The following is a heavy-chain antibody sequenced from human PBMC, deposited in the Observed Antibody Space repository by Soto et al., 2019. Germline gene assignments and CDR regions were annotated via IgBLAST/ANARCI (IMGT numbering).Heavy chain of an antibody. D-gene: IGHD1-26*01. Sequence: NPSETLSLTCTVSCGSISSHYWSWVRQAPGKGLEWIGHIYYRGSNSYNPSLRSRSTISVDTSKNQFSLKLNSVTTEDTAVYYCARDGRESSGMDVRGQGTKVTVSS. V-gene: IGHV4-59*11. J-gene: IGHJ6*02. CDR2: IYYRGSN. CDR1: CGSISSHY. CDR3: ARDGRESSGMDV.